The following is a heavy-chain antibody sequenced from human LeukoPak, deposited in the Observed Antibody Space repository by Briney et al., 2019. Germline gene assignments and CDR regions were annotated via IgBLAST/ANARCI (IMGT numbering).Heavy chain of an antibody. Sequence: GGSLRLSCAASGFTVSSNYMSWVRQTPGKGLEWVSVIYSGGNTYYADSVKGRFTISRDNSKNTLYLQMNSLRAEDTAVYYCARDVTQYYYDSSGQLDYWGQGTLVTVSS. CDR1: GFTVSSNY. D-gene: IGHD3-22*01. V-gene: IGHV3-66*01. J-gene: IGHJ4*02. CDR3: ARDVTQYYYDSSGQLDY. CDR2: IYSGGNT.